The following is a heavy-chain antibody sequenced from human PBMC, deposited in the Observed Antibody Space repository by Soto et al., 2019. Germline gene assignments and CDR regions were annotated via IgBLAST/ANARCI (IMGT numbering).Heavy chain of an antibody. CDR2: ISATGGST. Sequence: GGSLRLSCAASGFTFNNYARNWVRQAPGKGLEWVATISATGGSTYYADSVKGRFTISRDNSKNTLYLQMNGLRVEDTAVYYCAKDRLAGNFDYWGQGTQVTVSS. CDR3: AKDRLAGNFDY. V-gene: IGHV3-23*01. J-gene: IGHJ4*02. CDR1: GFTFNNYA.